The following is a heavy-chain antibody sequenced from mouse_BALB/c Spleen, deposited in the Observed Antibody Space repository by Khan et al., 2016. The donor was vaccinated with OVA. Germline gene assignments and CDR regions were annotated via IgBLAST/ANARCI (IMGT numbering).Heavy chain of an antibody. CDR2: ITNSGST. D-gene: IGHD4-1*01. Sequence: EVQLQESGPGLVKPSQSLSLTCTVTGYSITRDYAWNWLRQFPGNKLEWMGYITNSGSTNYNPSLKSRISINRDTSKNQFFRQLNSVTTEDTAIYYCASELGRYYAMDYWGQGTSVTVSS. J-gene: IGHJ4*01. CDR1: GYSITRDYA. CDR3: ASELGRYYAMDY. V-gene: IGHV3-2*02.